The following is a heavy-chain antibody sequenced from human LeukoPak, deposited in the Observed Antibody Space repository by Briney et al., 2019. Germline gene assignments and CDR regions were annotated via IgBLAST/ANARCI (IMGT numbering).Heavy chain of an antibody. V-gene: IGHV3-23*01. CDR2: FSGSGGGT. J-gene: IGHJ6*03. Sequence: PGGSLRLSCAASGFTFSSFAMSWVRQAPGKGLEWVSTFSGSGGGTYYADSVKGRFSISRDNSKNTLYLQMNSLRAEDTAVYYCAKMGKTENHYGSGRFSYYYYMDVWGKGTTVTISS. D-gene: IGHD3-10*01. CDR1: GFTFSSFA. CDR3: AKMGKTENHYGSGRFSYYYYMDV.